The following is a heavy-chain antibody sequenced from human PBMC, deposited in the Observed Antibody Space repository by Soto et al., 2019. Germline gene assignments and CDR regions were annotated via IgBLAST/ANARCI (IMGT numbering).Heavy chain of an antibody. V-gene: IGHV2-5*02. CDR3: AHSLVVLLWFGESGPLGPFDY. D-gene: IGHD3-10*01. CDR2: IYWDDDK. CDR1: GFSLNTSAVA. J-gene: IGHJ4*02. Sequence: SGPTLVKPTQTLTLTCTFSGFSLNTSAVAVGWIRQPPGKALEWLALIYWDDDKRYIPSLKSRLTITKDTSKNQVVLTMTNMDPVDTATYYCAHSLVVLLWFGESGPLGPFDYWGQGTLVTVSS.